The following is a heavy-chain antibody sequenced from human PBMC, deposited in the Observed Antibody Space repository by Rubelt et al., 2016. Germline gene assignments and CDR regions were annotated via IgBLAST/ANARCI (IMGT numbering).Heavy chain of an antibody. Sequence: SYWMQWVRQDPGKGLVWVSRINSDGSSTSYADSVKGRFTISRDNAKNTLYLQMNSLRAEETAVYYCARSRYSGSNFDYWGQGTLVTVSS. CDR3: ARSRYSGSNFDY. D-gene: IGHD6-6*01. CDR2: INSDGSST. CDR1: SYW. V-gene: IGHV3-74*01. J-gene: IGHJ4*02.